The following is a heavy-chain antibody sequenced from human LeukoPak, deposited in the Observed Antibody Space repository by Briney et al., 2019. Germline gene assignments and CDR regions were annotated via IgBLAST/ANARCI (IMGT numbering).Heavy chain of an antibody. CDR3: ARVLRPRPGYSYGYNGYYFDY. V-gene: IGHV4-34*01. CDR1: GGSFSGY. Sequence: SETLSLTCAVYGGSFSGYWSWIRQAPGKGLEWIGEINHSGSTYYNPSLKSRVTISVDTSKNQFSLKLSSVTAADTAVYYCARVLRPRPGYSYGYNGYYFDYWGQGTLVTVSS. D-gene: IGHD5-18*01. J-gene: IGHJ4*02. CDR2: INHSGST.